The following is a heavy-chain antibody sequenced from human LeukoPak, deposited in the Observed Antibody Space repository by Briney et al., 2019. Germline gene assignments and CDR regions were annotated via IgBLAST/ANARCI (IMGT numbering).Heavy chain of an antibody. Sequence: SETLSLICTVSGGSISSGGYYWSWIRQHPGKGLEWIGYIYYSGSTYYNPSLKSRVTISVDTSKNQFSLKLSSVTAADTAVYYCARDGAVTYFDYWGQGTLVTVSS. CDR3: ARDGAVTYFDY. D-gene: IGHD4-17*01. J-gene: IGHJ4*02. V-gene: IGHV4-31*03. CDR2: IYYSGST. CDR1: GGSISSGGYY.